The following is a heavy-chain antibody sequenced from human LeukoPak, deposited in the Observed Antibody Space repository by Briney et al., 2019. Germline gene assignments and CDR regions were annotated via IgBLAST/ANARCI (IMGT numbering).Heavy chain of an antibody. D-gene: IGHD3-10*01. Sequence: GGSLRLSCAASGFTFSSYSMNWVRQAPGKGLEWVSSISSSSSYIYYADSVKGRFTISRDNAKNSLYLQMNSLRAEDTAVYYCARGVAGELLWKNDYWGRGTLVTVSS. CDR3: ARGVAGELLWKNDY. J-gene: IGHJ4*02. CDR1: GFTFSSYS. V-gene: IGHV3-21*01. CDR2: ISSSSSYI.